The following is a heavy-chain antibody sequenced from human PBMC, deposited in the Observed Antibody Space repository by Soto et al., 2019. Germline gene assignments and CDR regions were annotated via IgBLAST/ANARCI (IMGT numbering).Heavy chain of an antibody. Sequence: QVQLVQSGAEVKKPGASVKVSCKTSGYTFISHGISWLRQAPGQGLEWMGWISAYSGHKKYAQKVQDRATMTTDTSTSTAYMELRSLRSDDTAVYYGARKSYSGSAQIDYWGQGTLVTVSS. CDR3: ARKSYSGSAQIDY. V-gene: IGHV1-18*01. CDR2: ISAYSGHK. J-gene: IGHJ4*02. D-gene: IGHD1-26*01. CDR1: GYTFISHG.